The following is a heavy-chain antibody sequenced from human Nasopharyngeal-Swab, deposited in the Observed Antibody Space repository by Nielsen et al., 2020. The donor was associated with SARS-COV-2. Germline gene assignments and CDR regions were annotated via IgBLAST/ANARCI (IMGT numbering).Heavy chain of an antibody. Sequence: GESLKISCAASGFTFSSYAMSWVRQAPRKGLEWVSAISGSGGSTYYADSVKGRFTISRDNSKNTLYLQMNSLRAEDTAVYYCAKVASGGMDVWGQGTTVTVSS. V-gene: IGHV3-23*01. CDR1: GFTFSSYA. CDR3: AKVASGGMDV. CDR2: ISGSGGST. J-gene: IGHJ6*02.